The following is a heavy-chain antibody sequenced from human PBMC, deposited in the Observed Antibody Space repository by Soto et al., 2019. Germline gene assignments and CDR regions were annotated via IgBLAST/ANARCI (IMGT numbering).Heavy chain of an antibody. CDR3: ARGDNWNLDAFDT. Sequence: LSLTCTVSGGSISSGDYYWSWIRQPPGKGLEWIGYIYYSGSTYYNPSLKSRVTISVDTSKNQFSLKLSSVTAADTAVYYCARGDNWNLDAFDTWGQGTMVTVSS. CDR2: IYYSGST. V-gene: IGHV4-30-4*01. CDR1: GGSISSGDYY. J-gene: IGHJ3*02. D-gene: IGHD1-20*01.